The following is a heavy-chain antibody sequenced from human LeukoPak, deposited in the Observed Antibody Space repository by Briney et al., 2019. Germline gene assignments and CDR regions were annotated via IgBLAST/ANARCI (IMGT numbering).Heavy chain of an antibody. Sequence: GGSLRVSCTTSGFNFRAYWMGWVCQAPGKGMEWVANIHQHGSKENYLDSVKGRFTISRDNAKSSIYLQMNSLRAEDTAIYYCARIGHDLYQTFDLWGNGNLITVSS. V-gene: IGHV3-7*03. CDR1: GFNFRAYW. CDR2: IHQHGSKE. CDR3: ARIGHDLYQTFDL. J-gene: IGHJ5*02. D-gene: IGHD2-2*01.